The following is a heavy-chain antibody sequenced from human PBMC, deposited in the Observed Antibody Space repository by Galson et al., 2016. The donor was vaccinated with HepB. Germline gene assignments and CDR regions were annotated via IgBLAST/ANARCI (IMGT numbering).Heavy chain of an antibody. J-gene: IGHJ3*01. V-gene: IGHV3-9*01. CDR1: GFIFDDYA. Sequence: SLRLSCAASGFIFDDYALHCVRPAPGKAPECVSSISWNSARVAYREAVKGRFTISRDNAQNFVFLQMNNLRPEDTALYFCARDREMVQGVTVGVGAFDLWGQGTMVIVSS. CDR3: ARDREMVQGVTVGVGAFDL. CDR2: ISWNSARV. D-gene: IGHD3-10*01.